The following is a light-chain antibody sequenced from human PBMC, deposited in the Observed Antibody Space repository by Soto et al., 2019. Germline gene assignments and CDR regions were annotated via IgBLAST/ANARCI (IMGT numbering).Light chain of an antibody. CDR1: QSVSSSY. Sequence: EIVLTQSPGTLSLSPGERATLSCRASQSVSSSYLAWYQQKPGQAPRLLIYGASTRATGIPARFSGSGSGTEFTLTISSPQSEDFAVYYCQQYNNWPLLTFGGGTKVDIK. J-gene: IGKJ4*01. V-gene: IGKV3-15*01. CDR2: GAS. CDR3: QQYNNWPLLT.